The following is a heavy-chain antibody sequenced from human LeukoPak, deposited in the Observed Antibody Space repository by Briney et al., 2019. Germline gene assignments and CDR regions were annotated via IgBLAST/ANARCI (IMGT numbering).Heavy chain of an antibody. D-gene: IGHD4-17*01. Sequence: PSETLSLTCAVSGGSTSSSNWWSWVRQPPGKGLEWIGEIYHSGSTNYNPSLKSRLTISLDMSKDQFSLKLSSVTAADTAVYCGGGDMGYFDYWGQGTLVTVSS. J-gene: IGHJ4*02. V-gene: IGHV4-4*02. CDR2: IYHSGST. CDR1: GGSTSSSNW. CDR3: GGDMGYFDY.